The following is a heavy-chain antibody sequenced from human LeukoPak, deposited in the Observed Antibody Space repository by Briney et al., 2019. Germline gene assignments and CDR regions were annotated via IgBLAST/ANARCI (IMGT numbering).Heavy chain of an antibody. J-gene: IGHJ4*02. Sequence: GESLKISCKGSGYSFTNYWIGWVRQMPGKGLEWMGIFFPGDSDIRYSPSFQGQVTISADKSRSTAYLQWSSLKASDTAMYYCATNAYNYLYWGQGTLVTVSS. V-gene: IGHV5-51*01. CDR2: FFPGDSDI. CDR3: ATNAYNYLY. D-gene: IGHD5-24*01. CDR1: GYSFTNYW.